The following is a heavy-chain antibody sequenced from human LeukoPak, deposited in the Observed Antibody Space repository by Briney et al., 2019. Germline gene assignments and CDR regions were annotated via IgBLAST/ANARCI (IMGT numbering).Heavy chain of an antibody. Sequence: ASVKVSCKASGYTFTSYAMHWVRQAPGQRLEWMGWINAGNGNTKYSQKFQGRVTITRDTSASTAYMELSSLRSEDTAVYYCARDGQGYRSSWFPRFDPWGQGTLVTVTS. CDR2: INAGNGNT. V-gene: IGHV1-3*01. CDR1: GYTFTSYA. CDR3: ARDGQGYRSSWFPRFDP. D-gene: IGHD6-13*01. J-gene: IGHJ5*02.